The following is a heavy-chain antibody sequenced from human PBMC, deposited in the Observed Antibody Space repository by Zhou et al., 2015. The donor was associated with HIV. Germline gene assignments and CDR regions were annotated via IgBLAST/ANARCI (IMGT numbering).Heavy chain of an antibody. V-gene: IGHV1-69*12. CDR1: GGTFSSYA. Sequence: QVQLVQSGAEVKKPGSSVKVSCKASGGTFSSYAISWVRQAPGQGLEWMGGIIPIFGTANYAQKFQGRVTITADESTSTAYMELSSLRSEDTAVYYCARRGAARTNFYYYYGMDVWGQGTTVTVSS. CDR3: ARRGAARTNFYYYYGMDV. D-gene: IGHD6-6*01. J-gene: IGHJ6*02. CDR2: IIPIFGTA.